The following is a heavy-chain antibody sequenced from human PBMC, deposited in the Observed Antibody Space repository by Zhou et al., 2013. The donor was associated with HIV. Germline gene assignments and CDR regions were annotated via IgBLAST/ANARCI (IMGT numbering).Heavy chain of an antibody. CDR2: HNPSGGRP. D-gene: IGHD3-16*01. CDR3: ARGDDEGILDY. Sequence: QVQLVQSAAEVKKPGASLRVSCRASGFSFARYSIHWVRQPPGQGLQWMGIHNPSGGRPTSAERLQDRVAMTRDTSTSTFYMELSSLTSDDTAVYYCARGDDEGILDYWGHGTLVTVSS. V-gene: IGHV1-46*01. J-gene: IGHJ4*01. CDR1: GFSFARYS.